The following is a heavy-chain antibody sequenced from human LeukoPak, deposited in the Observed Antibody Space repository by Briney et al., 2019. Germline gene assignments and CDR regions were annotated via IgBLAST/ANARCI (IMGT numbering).Heavy chain of an antibody. D-gene: IGHD1-26*01. V-gene: IGHV3-48*02. CDR2: ISTSSNTI. CDR1: GFTFSTYT. J-gene: IGHJ4*02. CDR3: AKAIGGSYSVDY. Sequence: GSLRLSCAASGFTFSTYTMNWVRQAPGKGLEWVSYISTSSNTIYDADSVKGRFTISRDNGKNSLYLQMNSLRDEDTAVYYCAKAIGGSYSVDYWGQGTLVTVSS.